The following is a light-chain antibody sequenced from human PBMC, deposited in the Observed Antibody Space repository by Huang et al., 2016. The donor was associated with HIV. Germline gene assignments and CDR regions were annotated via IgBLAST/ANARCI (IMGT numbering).Light chain of an antibody. Sequence: DIQMTQSPSSLSASVGDRVTITCQASQDINNFINWYQQKPGKAPKLLILDASNLQTGFLSMLSGSGSGTHCTFTITSLQRDDIGTYYCQQYDDVPISFGGGTKV. CDR2: DAS. CDR1: QDINNF. J-gene: IGKJ4*01. V-gene: IGKV1-33*01. CDR3: QQYDDVPIS.